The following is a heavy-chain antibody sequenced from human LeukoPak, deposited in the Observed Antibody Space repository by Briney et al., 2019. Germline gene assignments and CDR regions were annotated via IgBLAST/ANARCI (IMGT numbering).Heavy chain of an antibody. J-gene: IGHJ5*02. Sequence: PGGSLRLSCAASGFTFSSYEMNWVRQAPGKGLEWVSYISSSGSTIYYADSVKGRFTISRDNANNSLYWERSSLRGEYTAVYYCARDRSAGWFDPWGQGTLVTVSS. CDR2: ISSSGSTI. CDR1: GFTFSSYE. V-gene: IGHV3-48*03. CDR3: ARDRSAGWFDP.